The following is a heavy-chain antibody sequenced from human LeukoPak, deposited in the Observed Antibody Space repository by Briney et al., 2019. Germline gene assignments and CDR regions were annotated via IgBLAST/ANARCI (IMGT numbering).Heavy chain of an antibody. V-gene: IGHV3-53*01. CDR3: AREGGPYRPLDY. CDR2: IYSGGST. CDR1: GFTVSSNY. Sequence: PGGSLRLSCAASGFTVSSNYMSWVRQAPGKGLEWVSVIYSGGSTYYADSVKGRFTISRDNSKNTLYLQMNSLGAEDTAVYYCAREGGPYRPLDYSGQGTLVTVSS. J-gene: IGHJ4*02.